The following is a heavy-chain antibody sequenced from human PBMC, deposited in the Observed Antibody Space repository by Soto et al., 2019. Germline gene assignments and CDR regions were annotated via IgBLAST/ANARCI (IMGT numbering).Heavy chain of an antibody. CDR3: ATSLTN. CDR1: GFTFSSYA. Sequence: PWGSLRLSCAASGFTFSSYAMHWVRQAPGKGLEWVAVISYDGSNKYYADSVKGRFTISRDNSKNTLYLQMNSLRAEDTAVYYCATSLTNWGQGTLVTVSS. J-gene: IGHJ4*02. D-gene: IGHD1-1*01. V-gene: IGHV3-30-3*01. CDR2: ISYDGSNK.